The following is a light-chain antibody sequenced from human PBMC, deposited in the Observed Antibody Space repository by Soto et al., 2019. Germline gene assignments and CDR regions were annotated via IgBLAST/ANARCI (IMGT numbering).Light chain of an antibody. CDR2: AAS. Sequence: DIQMTQSPSSLSASVGDRVTITCRSSQSITNYLNWYQHKPGKAPKLVIYAASRLQTGVPSRFSGSGSGTDFTLTISSLQLEDSATYYCQQSYTTLWTFGQGTKVDIK. V-gene: IGKV1-39*01. CDR1: QSITNY. J-gene: IGKJ1*01. CDR3: QQSYTTLWT.